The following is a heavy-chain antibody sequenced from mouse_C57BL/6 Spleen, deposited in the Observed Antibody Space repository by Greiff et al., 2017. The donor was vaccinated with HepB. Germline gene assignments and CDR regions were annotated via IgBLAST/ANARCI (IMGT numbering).Heavy chain of an antibody. CDR2: INPGSGGT. CDR3: ARGGYSKGFAY. D-gene: IGHD2-5*01. V-gene: IGHV1-54*01. Sequence: VQLQESGAELVRPGTSVKVSCKASGYAFTNYLIEWVKQRPGQGLEWIGVINPGSGGTNYNEKFKGKATLTADKSSSTAYMQLSSLTSEDSAVYFCARGGYSKGFAYWGQGTLVTVSA. J-gene: IGHJ3*01. CDR1: GYAFTNYL.